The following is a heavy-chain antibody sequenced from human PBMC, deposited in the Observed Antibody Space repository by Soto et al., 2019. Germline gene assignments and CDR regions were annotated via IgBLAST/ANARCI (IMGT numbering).Heavy chain of an antibody. J-gene: IGHJ6*02. CDR1: GGSISSGGYY. CDR2: ISSSSSYI. V-gene: IGHV3-11*06. CDR3: AIYRDRGVIISGDPYGMDV. Sequence: QVQLQESGPGLVKPSQTLSLTCTVSGGSISSGGYYWSWIRQHPGKGLEWVSSISSSSSYIYYADSVKGRFTISRDNAKNSLYLQMNSLRAEDTAVYYCAIYRDRGVIISGDPYGMDVWGQGTTVTVSS. D-gene: IGHD3-10*01.